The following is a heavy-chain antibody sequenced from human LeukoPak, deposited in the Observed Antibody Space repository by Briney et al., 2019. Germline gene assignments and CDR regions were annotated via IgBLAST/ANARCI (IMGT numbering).Heavy chain of an antibody. CDR1: GFTLSSYA. J-gene: IGHJ4*02. CDR3: AKNSRFGELFRFDY. CDR2: ISVSGNT. D-gene: IGHD3-10*01. Sequence: PGGSLRLSCAASGFTLSSYAMSWVRQGPGKGLEWVPAISVSGNTYHADSVKGRFTISRDNSKNTLYLQMNSLRAEDTAVYYCAKNSRFGELFRFDYWGQGTLVTVSS. V-gene: IGHV3-23*01.